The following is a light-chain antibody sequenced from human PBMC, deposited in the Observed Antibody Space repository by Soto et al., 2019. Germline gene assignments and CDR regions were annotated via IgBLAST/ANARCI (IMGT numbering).Light chain of an antibody. J-gene: IGLJ1*01. CDR2: EVS. V-gene: IGLV2-14*01. CDR3: SSYTSSSTGV. CDR1: SSDVGGYNY. Sequence: ALTQPASVSGSPGQSITISCTGTSSDVGGYNYVSWYQQHPGKAPKLMIYEVSNRPSGVSNRFSGSKSGNTASLTISGLQAEDEADYYCSSYTSSSTGVFGTGTKLTVL.